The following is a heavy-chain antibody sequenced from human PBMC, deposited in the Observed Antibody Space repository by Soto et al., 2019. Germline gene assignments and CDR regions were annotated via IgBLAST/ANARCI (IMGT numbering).Heavy chain of an antibody. CDR1: GGTFSSYG. D-gene: IGHD1-26*01. Sequence: SVKVSCKAAGGTFSSYGISWVRQAPGQGLEWMGGIIPMFGTATHTQNFQGRLTITADEPTSTAYMELSSLRSEDTAVYFCARSVGVTTLSYLDYWGQGTLVTVSS. CDR3: ARSVGVTTLSYLDY. J-gene: IGHJ4*02. CDR2: IIPMFGTA. V-gene: IGHV1-69*13.